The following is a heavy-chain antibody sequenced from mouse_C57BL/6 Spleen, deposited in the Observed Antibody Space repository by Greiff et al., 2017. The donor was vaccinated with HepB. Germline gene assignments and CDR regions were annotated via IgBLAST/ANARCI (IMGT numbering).Heavy chain of an antibody. V-gene: IGHV5-17*01. CDR2: ISSGSSTI. CDR3: ARGVYYYGSSYGYFDV. J-gene: IGHJ1*03. Sequence: EVKLVESGGGLVKPGGSLKLSCAASGFTFSDYGMHWVRQAPEKGLEWVAYISSGSSTIYYADTVKGRFTISRDNAKNTLFLQMTSLRSEDTAMYYCARGVYYYGSSYGYFDVWGTGTTVTVSS. D-gene: IGHD1-1*01. CDR1: GFTFSDYG.